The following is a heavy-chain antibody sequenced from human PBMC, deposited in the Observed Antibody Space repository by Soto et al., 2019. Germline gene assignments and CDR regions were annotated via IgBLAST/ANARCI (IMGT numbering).Heavy chain of an antibody. V-gene: IGHV4-31*03. J-gene: IGHJ5*02. Sequence: QVQLQESGPGLVKPSQTLSLTCTVSGGSISSGGYDWSWIRQHPGKGLEWIGYIYHSGSTYFNPSLKSRVTIAVDTSKKQFSLKLSSVTAADTAVYYCARGSVPGWFDPWGQGTLVTVSS. CDR2: IYHSGST. CDR3: ARGSVPGWFDP. D-gene: IGHD3-10*01. CDR1: GGSISSGGYD.